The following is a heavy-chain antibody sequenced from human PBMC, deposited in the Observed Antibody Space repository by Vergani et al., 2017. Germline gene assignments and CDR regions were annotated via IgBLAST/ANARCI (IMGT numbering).Heavy chain of an antibody. CDR1: GYTFTSYY. V-gene: IGHV1-46*01. D-gene: IGHD2-2*01. J-gene: IGHJ6*02. CDR2: INPSGGST. Sequence: QVQLVQSGAEVKKPGAPVKVSCKASGYTFTSYYMHWVRQAPGQGLEWMGIINPSGGSTSYAQKFQGRVTMTRDTSMSTVYMELSSLRSEDTAVYYCARGGGYCSSTSCRNYYYYYGMDVWGQGTTVTVSS. CDR3: ARGGGYCSSTSCRNYYYYYGMDV.